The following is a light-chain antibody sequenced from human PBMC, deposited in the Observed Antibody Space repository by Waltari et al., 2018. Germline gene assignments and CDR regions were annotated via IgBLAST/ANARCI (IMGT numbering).Light chain of an antibody. V-gene: IGLV2-23*02. CDR3: FSYAGTSSGV. J-gene: IGLJ1*01. CDR1: SSDIGFYKL. Sequence: QSPLTQPPSVSGSPGQSITISCTGTSSDIGFYKLVSRYQKNPGKAPKVIIYEVTKGPSGVSNRFSGSKSGNTASLTISGLQAEDEADYYCFSYAGTSSGVFGTGTKVTVL. CDR2: EVT.